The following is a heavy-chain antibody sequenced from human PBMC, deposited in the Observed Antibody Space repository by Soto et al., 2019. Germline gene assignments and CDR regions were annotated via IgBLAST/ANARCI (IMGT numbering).Heavy chain of an antibody. Sequence: VQLVESGGGVVQPGRSLRLSCAASGFTFSSYGMHWVRQAPGKGLEWVAVIWYDGSNKYYADSVKGRFTISRDNSKNTLYLQMNSLRAEDTAVYYCARESGYDYVWGSYRYTGRPLDYWGQGTLVTVSS. CDR3: ARESGYDYVWGSYRYTGRPLDY. CDR1: GFTFSSYG. D-gene: IGHD3-16*02. J-gene: IGHJ4*02. V-gene: IGHV3-33*01. CDR2: IWYDGSNK.